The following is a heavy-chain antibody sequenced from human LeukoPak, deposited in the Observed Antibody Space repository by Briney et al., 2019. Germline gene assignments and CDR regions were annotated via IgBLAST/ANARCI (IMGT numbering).Heavy chain of an antibody. J-gene: IGHJ4*02. V-gene: IGHV3-23*01. CDR1: GFTFSTYA. CDR2: MRGSCDNT. D-gene: IGHD6-13*01. CDR3: ARGDSSDY. Sequence: PGGSLRLSCAASGFTFSTYAMSWVRQAPGKGLEWVSSMRGSCDNTYYADSVKGLFTISRENSKNTLFLQMNSLRAEDTAIYYCARGDSSDYWGQGTLVTVHS.